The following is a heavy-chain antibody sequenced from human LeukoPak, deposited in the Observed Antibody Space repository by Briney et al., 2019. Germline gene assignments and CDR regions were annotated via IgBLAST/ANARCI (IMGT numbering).Heavy chain of an antibody. CDR1: GFTFSSYG. J-gene: IGHJ4*02. Sequence: GRSLRLSCAASGFTFSSYGMHWVRQAPGKGLEWVAVISYDGSNKYYADSVKGRFTMSRDNSKNTLYLQMNSLRAEDTAVYYCAKDALRFLEWLPDYWGQGTLVTVSS. D-gene: IGHD3-3*01. V-gene: IGHV3-30*18. CDR3: AKDALRFLEWLPDY. CDR2: ISYDGSNK.